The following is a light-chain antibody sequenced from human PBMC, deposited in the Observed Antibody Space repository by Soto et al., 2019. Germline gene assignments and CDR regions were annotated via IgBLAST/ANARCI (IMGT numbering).Light chain of an antibody. CDR1: QSVSTS. CDR2: DAS. CDR3: QVRDVWPS. Sequence: IVLTPSPVTLALSPGERAVLSCRASQSVSTSLAWYQHKPGQAPRLFIYDASTRAPGIPARFSGSGSGTDFTLTIISLEPQDFAVYYCQVRDVWPSFGQGTKVAIK. V-gene: IGKV3-11*01. J-gene: IGKJ1*01.